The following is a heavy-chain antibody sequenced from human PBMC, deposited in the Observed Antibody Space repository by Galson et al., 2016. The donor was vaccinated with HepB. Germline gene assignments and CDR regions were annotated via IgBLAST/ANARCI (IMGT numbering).Heavy chain of an antibody. CDR1: EFTLSRYG. V-gene: IGHV3-7*01. CDR2: IKQDGSGQ. Sequence: SLRLSRAAWEFTLSRYGLSWFPQAPGKGLEWVAKIKQDGSGQYYVDSVKGRFTISRDNAKKSLYLQMNSLRDEDTAIYFCARDGNHGYDMDYWGQGTLVTVSS. D-gene: IGHD1-14*01. CDR3: ARDGNHGYDMDY. J-gene: IGHJ4*02.